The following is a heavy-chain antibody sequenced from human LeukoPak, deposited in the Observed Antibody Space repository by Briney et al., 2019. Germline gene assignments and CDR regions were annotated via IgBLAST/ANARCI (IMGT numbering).Heavy chain of an antibody. D-gene: IGHD2-2*01. Sequence: GGSLRLSCAASGFTLSSYSMNWVRQAPGKGLEWVSSISSSSSYIYYADSVKGRFTISRDNAKNSLYLQMNSLRAEDTAVYYCARDGIVVVPAAMGYWGQGTLVTVSS. CDR2: ISSSSSYI. CDR1: GFTLSSYS. J-gene: IGHJ4*02. CDR3: ARDGIVVVPAAMGY. V-gene: IGHV3-21*01.